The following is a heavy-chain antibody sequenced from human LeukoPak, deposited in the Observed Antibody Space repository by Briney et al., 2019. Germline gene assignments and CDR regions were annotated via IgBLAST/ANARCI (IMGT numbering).Heavy chain of an antibody. V-gene: IGHV4-34*01. D-gene: IGHD3-10*01. Sequence: SETLSLTCAVYGGSFSGYYWSWIRQPPGKGLEWIGEINHSGSTNYNPSLKSRVTISVDTSKNQFSLKLSSVTAADTAVYYCARLGGDNGSGSYFYYYYYMDVWGKGTTVTVSS. J-gene: IGHJ6*03. CDR3: ARLGGDNGSGSYFYYYYYMDV. CDR2: INHSGST. CDR1: GGSFSGYY.